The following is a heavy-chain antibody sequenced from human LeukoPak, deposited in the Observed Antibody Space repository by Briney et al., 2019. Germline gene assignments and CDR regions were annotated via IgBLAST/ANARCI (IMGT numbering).Heavy chain of an antibody. CDR3: ARAPSEIGGYYPEYFRH. J-gene: IGHJ1*01. V-gene: IGHV3-74*01. CDR1: GFTFSSYW. D-gene: IGHD3-22*01. Sequence: PGGSLRLSCAASGFTFSSYWMHWVRQAPGKGLVWVSRIKSDGSTNYVDSVKGRLTISRDNAKTTLSLQMNSLRAEDTGVYYCARAPSEIGGYYPEYFRHWGQGTLVTVSS. CDR2: IKSDGST.